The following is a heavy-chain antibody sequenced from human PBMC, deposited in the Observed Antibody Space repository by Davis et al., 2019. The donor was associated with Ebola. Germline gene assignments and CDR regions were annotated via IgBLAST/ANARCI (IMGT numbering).Heavy chain of an antibody. V-gene: IGHV1-18*01. CDR3: ARTSIVGTTTTASDI. J-gene: IGHJ3*02. CDR2: ISAYNGNT. CDR1: GYTFKNSA. D-gene: IGHD1-26*01. Sequence: ASVKVSCKASGYTFKNSAISSVRPAPGQGLEWMGWISAYNGNTAYAQILPGRVTMTTDTSTGTAYMELRSLRSDDTAVYFCARTSIVGTTTTASDIWGQGTMVTVSS.